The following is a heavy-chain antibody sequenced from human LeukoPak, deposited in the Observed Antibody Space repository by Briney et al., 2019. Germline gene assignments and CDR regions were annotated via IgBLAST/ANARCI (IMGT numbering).Heavy chain of an antibody. CDR3: ARGGTLWFGEFFTSGDAFDI. CDR2: IYTSGII. V-gene: IGHV4-61*09. D-gene: IGHD3-10*01. J-gene: IGHJ3*02. Sequence: PSETLSLTCTVSGGSISTSNYYWGWIRQPAGRGLEWIGHIYTSGIINYNPSLNSRVTMSVDTSRNQFSLKLNSVTAADTAVYYCARGGTLWFGEFFTSGDAFDIWGQGTMVTVSS. CDR1: GGSISTSNYY.